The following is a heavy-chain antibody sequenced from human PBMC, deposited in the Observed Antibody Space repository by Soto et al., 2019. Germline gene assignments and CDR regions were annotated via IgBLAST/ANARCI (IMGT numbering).Heavy chain of an antibody. Sequence: ASVKVSCKASGYTFTSYYMHWVRQAPGQGLEWMGIINPSGGSTSYAQKFQGRVTMTRDTSTSTVYMELSSLRSEDTAVYYCAFTVVTPSIPPYYYYGMDVWGQGTTVTVSS. CDR2: INPSGGST. CDR1: GYTFTSYY. J-gene: IGHJ6*02. V-gene: IGHV1-46*03. CDR3: AFTVVTPSIPPYYYYGMDV. D-gene: IGHD2-21*02.